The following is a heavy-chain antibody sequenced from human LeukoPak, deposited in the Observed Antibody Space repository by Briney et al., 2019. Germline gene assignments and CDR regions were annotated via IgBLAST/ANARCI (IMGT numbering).Heavy chain of an antibody. CDR2: INPNSGGT. CDR1: GYTFTGYY. V-gene: IGHV1-2*02. CDR3: ARDVEPLGEYGDYEWPDG. J-gene: IGHJ3*01. D-gene: IGHD4-17*01. Sequence: ASVKVSCKASGYTFTGYYMHCVRQAPGQGLEWMGWINPNSGGTNYAQKFQGRVTMTRDTSISTAYMELSRLRSDDTAVYYCARDVEPLGEYGDYEWPDGWGQGTMVTVSS.